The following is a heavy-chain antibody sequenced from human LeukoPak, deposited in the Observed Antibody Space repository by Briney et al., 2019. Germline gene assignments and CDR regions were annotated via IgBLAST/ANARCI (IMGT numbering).Heavy chain of an antibody. CDR2: INTNTGNP. V-gene: IGHV7-4-1*02. CDR1: GYTFTSYA. D-gene: IGHD2-2*02. Sequence: ASVKVSCKASGYTFTSYAMNWVRQAPGQGLEWMGWINTNTGNPTYAQGFTGRFVFSLDTSVSTAYLQISSLKAEDTAVYYCARDYLGYCSSTSCYTHGYFDYWGQGTLVTVSS. J-gene: IGHJ4*02. CDR3: ARDYLGYCSSTSCYTHGYFDY.